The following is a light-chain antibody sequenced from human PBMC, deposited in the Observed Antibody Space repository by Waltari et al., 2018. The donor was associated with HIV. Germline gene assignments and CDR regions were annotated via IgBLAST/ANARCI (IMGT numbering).Light chain of an antibody. Sequence: QSALTQPPSASGSPGKSVTISCTGTSSDIGGFVSWYQQHSGKGPKLMCYEVTKRPSGVPDRFSGSTSGNTASLTVSGLQAEDEADYYCGSYTGDESPDVVFGEGTKLTVL. V-gene: IGLV2-8*01. CDR2: EVT. CDR3: GSYTGDESPDVV. J-gene: IGLJ2*01. CDR1: SSDIGGF.